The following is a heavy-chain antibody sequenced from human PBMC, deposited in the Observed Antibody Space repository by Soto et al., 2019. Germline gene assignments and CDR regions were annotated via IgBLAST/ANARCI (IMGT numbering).Heavy chain of an antibody. J-gene: IGHJ4*02. D-gene: IGHD6-13*01. CDR2: ISYDGSNK. Sequence: HPGGSLRLSCAASGFTFSSYGMHWVRQAPGKGLEWEAVISYDGSNKYYADSVKGRFTISRDNSKNTLYLQMNSLRAEDTAVYYCAKDHGGIAAAGFFDYWGQGTLVTVSS. CDR3: AKDHGGIAAAGFFDY. CDR1: GFTFSSYG. V-gene: IGHV3-30*18.